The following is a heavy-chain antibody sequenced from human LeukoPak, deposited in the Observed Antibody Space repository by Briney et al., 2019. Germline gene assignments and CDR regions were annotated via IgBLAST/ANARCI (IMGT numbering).Heavy chain of an antibody. Sequence: GGSLRLSCAASGFTFSKYWMHWVRQAPGKGLVWVSRINTNGSSTSYADSVKGRFTISRDNARNTLYLQMNSLKAEDTAVYYCATGYYYDVSAYYHYWGQGTLVTVSS. J-gene: IGHJ4*02. CDR2: INTNGSST. CDR3: ATGYYYDVSAYYHY. D-gene: IGHD3-22*01. V-gene: IGHV3-74*01. CDR1: GFTFSKYW.